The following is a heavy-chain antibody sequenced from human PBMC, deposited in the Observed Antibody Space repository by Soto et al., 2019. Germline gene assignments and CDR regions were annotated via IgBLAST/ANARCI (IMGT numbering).Heavy chain of an antibody. CDR1: GGTFSSYA. CDR2: IIPIFGTA. CDR3: ARDTGYSSGWPRHDNWFDP. V-gene: IGHV1-69*13. J-gene: IGHJ5*02. D-gene: IGHD6-19*01. Sequence: SVKVSCKASGGTFSSYAISWVRQAPGQGLEWMGGIIPIFGTANYAQKFQGRVTITADESTSTAYMELSSLRSEDTAVYYCARDTGYSSGWPRHDNWFDPWGQGTLVTVSS.